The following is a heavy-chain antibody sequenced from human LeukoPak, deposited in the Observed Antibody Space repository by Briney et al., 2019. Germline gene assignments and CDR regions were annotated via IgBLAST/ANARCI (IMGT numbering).Heavy chain of an antibody. CDR2: IYSGGST. CDR1: GFTVSSNY. V-gene: IGHV3-66*01. Sequence: GGSLRLSCAASGFTVSSNYMSWVRQAPGKGLEWVSAIYSGGSTYYADSVKGRFTISRDNAKNSLYLQMNSLRAEDTAVYYCASLEYSSSWYAVDYWGQGTLVTVSS. D-gene: IGHD6-13*01. CDR3: ASLEYSSSWYAVDY. J-gene: IGHJ4*02.